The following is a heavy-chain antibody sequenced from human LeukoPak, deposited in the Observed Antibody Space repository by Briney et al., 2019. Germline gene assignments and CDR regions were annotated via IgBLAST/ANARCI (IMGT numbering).Heavy chain of an antibody. Sequence: GGSLRLSCAASGFIFTSYGMHWVRQAPGKGLEWVAFIRYDGSNKYYADSVKGRFTVSRDNSWNTLYLQMNSLRAEDTAVYYCAKDSPTGSYEGNWFDPWGQGTLVTVSS. J-gene: IGHJ5*02. CDR1: GFIFTSYG. CDR2: IRYDGSNK. CDR3: AKDSPTGSYEGNWFDP. D-gene: IGHD1-26*01. V-gene: IGHV3-30*02.